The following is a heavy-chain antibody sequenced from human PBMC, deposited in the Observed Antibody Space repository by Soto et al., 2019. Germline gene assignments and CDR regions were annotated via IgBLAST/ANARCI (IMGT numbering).Heavy chain of an antibody. Sequence: EVHLLESGGALVHPGEYLRLSCETSGFTFSNCVMTWVRQAPGKGLEWVSVITKTGDTDYADSVKGRFTISRDNSKNTIYLQMNSLRAEDTAVYYCARGLLNGRWYAADWGQGTLVTVSS. V-gene: IGHV3-23*01. CDR3: ARGLLNGRWYAAD. D-gene: IGHD6-13*01. J-gene: IGHJ4*02. CDR2: ITKTGDT. CDR1: GFTFSNCV.